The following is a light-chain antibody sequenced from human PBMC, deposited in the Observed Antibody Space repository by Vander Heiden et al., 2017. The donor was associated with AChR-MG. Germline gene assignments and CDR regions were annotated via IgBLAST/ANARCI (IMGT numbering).Light chain of an antibody. J-gene: IGLJ2*01. CDR3: SSYAGSNIVL. CDR1: SSDVGGYND. CDR2: GVN. Sequence: QSALPQPPSASGSPGQSVTISCTGTSSDVGGYNDVSWYQQYPGKVPKLMIYGVNTRPAGVPDRFSGSKSGNTASLTVSGLQAEDEADYYCSSYAGSNIVLFGGGTKLTVL. V-gene: IGLV2-8*01.